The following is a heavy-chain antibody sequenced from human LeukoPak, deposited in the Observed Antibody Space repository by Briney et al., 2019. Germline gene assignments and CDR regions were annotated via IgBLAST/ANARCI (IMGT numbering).Heavy chain of an antibody. D-gene: IGHD5-18*01. V-gene: IGHV1-69*10. CDR1: GGTFSRYA. Sequence: SVKVSCKPCGGTFSRYAMSWVRQAPGHRLEWMGGIIPILVTAKYAQQFQGRVTINAVRSNSTAYMELSSLRSEDTAVYYCARDSLRSYGAFDYWGQGTLVTVSS. CDR3: ARDSLRSYGAFDY. J-gene: IGHJ4*02. CDR2: IIPILVTA.